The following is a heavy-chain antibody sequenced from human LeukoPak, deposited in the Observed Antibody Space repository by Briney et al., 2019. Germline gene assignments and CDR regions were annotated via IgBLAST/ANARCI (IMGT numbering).Heavy chain of an antibody. CDR1: GVSISSSSSYY. CDR3: ARRSQTTAGRGIDY. J-gene: IGHJ4*02. V-gene: IGHV4-39*01. D-gene: IGHD6-13*01. CDR2: MSNTGRT. Sequence: SETLSLTCTVSGVSISSSSSYYWAWIRQPPGKGLEWIGTMSNTGRTYYNPSLKSRVTISGDTSKNKFSLKVISVTAADTAVFYCARRSQTTAGRGIDYWGQGTLVTVSS.